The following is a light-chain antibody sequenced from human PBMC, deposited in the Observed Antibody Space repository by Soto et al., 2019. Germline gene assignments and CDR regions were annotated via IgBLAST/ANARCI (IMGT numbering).Light chain of an antibody. CDR2: EVT. CDR3: LSFTSSFTYI. J-gene: IGLJ1*01. CDR1: SSDVGGYNY. V-gene: IGLV2-14*01. Sequence: QSVLTQPASVSGSPGQSFTISCTGTSSDVGGYNYVSWYQHHPGKAPKLMIYEVTNRPSGVSIRFSGSKSGTTASLPISWLQAEDEADYYCLSFTSSFTYIFGAGTKVTVL.